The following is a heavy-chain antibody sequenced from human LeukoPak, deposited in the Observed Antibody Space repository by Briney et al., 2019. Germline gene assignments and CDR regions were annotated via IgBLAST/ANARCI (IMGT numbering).Heavy chain of an antibody. V-gene: IGHV1-69*06. Sequence: GSSVKVSCKASGGTFSSYAISWVRQAPGQGLEWMGGIIPIFGTANYAQKFQGRVTITADKSTSTAYMELSSLRSEDTAVYYCASNIGYCSGGSCYTPFFYFDYWGQGTLVTVSS. CDR2: IIPIFGTA. CDR3: ASNIGYCSGGSCYTPFFYFDY. CDR1: GGTFSSYA. J-gene: IGHJ4*02. D-gene: IGHD2-15*01.